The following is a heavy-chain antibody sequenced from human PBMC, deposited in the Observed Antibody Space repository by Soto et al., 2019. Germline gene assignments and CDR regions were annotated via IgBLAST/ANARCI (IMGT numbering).Heavy chain of an antibody. Sequence: GGSLSLSCAASGVTFSSYIINWVRQAPGKGLEWVSSISSSSSYIYYADSVKGRFTISRDNAKNSLYLQMNSLRAEDTAVYYCARAYCSGGSCYPFDYWGQGTPVTVSS. CDR1: GVTFSSYI. CDR2: ISSSSSYI. D-gene: IGHD2-15*01. J-gene: IGHJ4*02. V-gene: IGHV3-21*01. CDR3: ARAYCSGGSCYPFDY.